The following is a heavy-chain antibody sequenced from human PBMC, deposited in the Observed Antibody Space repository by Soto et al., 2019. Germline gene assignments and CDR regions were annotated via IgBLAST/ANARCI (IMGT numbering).Heavy chain of an antibody. CDR3: ARITSFQDGTDV. Sequence: QVQLVQSGAEVKKPGASVRVSCKASGYTFTDYYLHWVRQAPGQGLEWMGWINPITGDTKSTQKFQARVTMTRDTSIGTASLELTSLTSDDTAVYYCARITSFQDGTDVWGQGTTVSVS. CDR2: INPITGDT. CDR1: GYTFTDYY. J-gene: IGHJ6*02. V-gene: IGHV1-2*02. D-gene: IGHD2-2*01.